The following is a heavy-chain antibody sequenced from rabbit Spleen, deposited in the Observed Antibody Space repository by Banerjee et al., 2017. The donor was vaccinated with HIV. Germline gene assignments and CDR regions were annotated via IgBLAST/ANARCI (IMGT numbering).Heavy chain of an antibody. CDR2: IYTGSGST. CDR3: ARGWSGGNWGSNL. Sequence: QEQLEESGGGLVKPEGSLTLTCKASGFDLSSYYYMCWVRQAPGKGLEWIGCIYTGSGSTYHASWAKGRFTISKTSSTTVTLQMTSLTAADTATYFCARGWSGGNWGSNLWGPGTLVTVS. J-gene: IGHJ4*01. V-gene: IGHV1S45*01. CDR1: GFDLSSYYY. D-gene: IGHD1-1*01.